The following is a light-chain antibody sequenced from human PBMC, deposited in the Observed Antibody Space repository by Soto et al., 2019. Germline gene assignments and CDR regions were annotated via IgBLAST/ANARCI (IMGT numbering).Light chain of an antibody. J-gene: IGLJ1*01. CDR3: SSYTSTSTYV. V-gene: IGLV2-18*02. Sequence: SAPRPPPPVCRSPGPPVSLSFTGNSSDVGSYNRVSWYQQPPGTAPKLIIYEVTKRPSGVPDRFAGSKSGNSASLTISGLQAEDEADYYCSSYTSTSTYVFGTGTKVTVL. CDR2: EVT. CDR1: SSDVGSYNR.